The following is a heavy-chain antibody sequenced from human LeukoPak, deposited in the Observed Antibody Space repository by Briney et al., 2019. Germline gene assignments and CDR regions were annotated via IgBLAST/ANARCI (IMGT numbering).Heavy chain of an antibody. CDR2: IIPIFGTA. J-gene: IGHJ6*04. CDR1: GGTFSSYA. CDR3: ARERSHVDILTGYYTYYYYYGMDV. D-gene: IGHD3-9*01. V-gene: IGHV1-69*01. Sequence: ASVKVSCQASGGTFSSYASSWVRPAPGQGLEWMGWIIPIFGTANYAQKFQGRVTITADESTSTAYMELSSLRSEDTAVYYCARERSHVDILTGYYTYYYYYGMDVWGKGTTVTVSS.